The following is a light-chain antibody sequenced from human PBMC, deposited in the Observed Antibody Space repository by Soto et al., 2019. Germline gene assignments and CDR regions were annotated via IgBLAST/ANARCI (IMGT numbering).Light chain of an antibody. V-gene: IGKV3-15*01. CDR2: GAS. Sequence: EIVMTQSPATLSASPGERATLSCRASQTISKKLAWYQHKPGQAPRLLIYGASTRVTGIPARFRGSGSGTEFTLTISSLQSEDVAVYYCQQYDNWPPITFGGGTKVEIK. CDR1: QTISKK. J-gene: IGKJ4*01. CDR3: QQYDNWPPIT.